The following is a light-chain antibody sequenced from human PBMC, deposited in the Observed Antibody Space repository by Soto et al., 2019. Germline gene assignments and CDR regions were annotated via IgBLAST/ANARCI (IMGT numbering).Light chain of an antibody. CDR1: SSDVGGYNF. V-gene: IGLV2-14*01. CDR2: EVS. CDR3: SSYTSRSTVV. Sequence: QSALTQPASVSGSPGQSLTISCTGTSSDVGGYNFVSWYQQHPGKGPKLMIYEVSNRPSGVSNRFSGSKSGNTASLTISGLQAEDEADYYCSSYTSRSTVVFGGGTKVTVL. J-gene: IGLJ2*01.